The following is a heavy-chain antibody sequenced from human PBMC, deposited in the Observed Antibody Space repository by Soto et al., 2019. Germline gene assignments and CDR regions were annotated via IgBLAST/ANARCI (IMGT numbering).Heavy chain of an antibody. V-gene: IGHV3-30-3*01. J-gene: IGHJ4*02. CDR2: ISNDESKK. CDR3: ARSIAVAGLDY. Sequence: QVQLVEAGGGVVQPGRSLRLSCAASGFTFSTYAVHWVRQAPGKGLEWVSVISNDESKKYYADSVKGRVTISRDNSNNTVYLQMNSLRADDTAVYYCARSIAVAGLDYWGPGTLVTVSS. D-gene: IGHD6-19*01. CDR1: GFTFSTYA.